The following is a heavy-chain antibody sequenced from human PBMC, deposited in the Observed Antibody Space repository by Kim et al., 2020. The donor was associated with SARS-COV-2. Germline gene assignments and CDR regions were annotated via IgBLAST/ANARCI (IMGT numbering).Heavy chain of an antibody. D-gene: IGHD2-8*01. CDR1: GGSISSRGYY. J-gene: IGHJ4*02. Sequence: SETLSLTCTVSGGSISSRGYYWSWNRQHPGKGLEWIGYIDYSGSTYYNPSLKSRVTISVDTSKNQFSLKLSSVTAADAPVYYCASVSYFGFDYLGQGTQV. CDR2: IDYSGST. V-gene: IGHV4-31*03. CDR3: ASVSYFGFDY.